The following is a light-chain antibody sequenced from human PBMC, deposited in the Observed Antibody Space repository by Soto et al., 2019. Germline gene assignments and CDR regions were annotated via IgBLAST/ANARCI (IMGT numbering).Light chain of an antibody. CDR2: DVS. CDR1: SSDVGGYNY. Sequence: QSVLTQPASVSGSPGQSITISCTGTSSDVGGYNYVSWYQQHPGKAPKLMIYDVSNRPSGVSNRFSGSKSGNTASLTISGLQAEDEADYYCSSYTSSSTVFGTGTKVIVL. J-gene: IGLJ1*01. CDR3: SSYTSSSTV. V-gene: IGLV2-14*01.